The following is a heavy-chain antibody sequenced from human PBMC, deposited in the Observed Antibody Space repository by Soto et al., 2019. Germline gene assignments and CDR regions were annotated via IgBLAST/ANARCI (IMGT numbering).Heavy chain of an antibody. V-gene: IGHV1-69*13. CDR3: ARHAHEYSYGYSLYYYGMDF. Sequence: SVKVSCKASGGTFSSYAISWVRQAPGQGLEWMGGIIPIIGTANYAQKFQGRVTITADESTSTAYMELSSLRSEDTAVYYCARHAHEYSYGYSLYYYGMDFWGQGTTVTVSS. CDR2: IIPIIGTA. D-gene: IGHD5-18*01. J-gene: IGHJ6*02. CDR1: GGTFSSYA.